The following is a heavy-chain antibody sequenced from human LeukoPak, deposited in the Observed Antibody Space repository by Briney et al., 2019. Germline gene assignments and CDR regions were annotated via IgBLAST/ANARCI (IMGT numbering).Heavy chain of an antibody. CDR2: IYYSGST. J-gene: IGHJ3*02. Sequence: SETLSLTCTVSGGSISSYYWSWIRQPPGKGLEWIGYIYYSGSTNYNPSLKSRVTISVDTSKNQFSLKLSPVTAADTAVYYCARSTPSYYYDSSGYPIDAFDIWGQGTMVTVSS. V-gene: IGHV4-59*08. D-gene: IGHD3-22*01. CDR1: GGSISSYY. CDR3: ARSTPSYYYDSSGYPIDAFDI.